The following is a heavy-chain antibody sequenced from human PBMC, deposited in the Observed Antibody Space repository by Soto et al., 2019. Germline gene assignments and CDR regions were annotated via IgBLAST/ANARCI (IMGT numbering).Heavy chain of an antibody. CDR2: IIPIFGTA. Sequence: SVKLSCKASGGTFSSYAISWVRQAHGQGLEWMGGIIPIFGTANYAQKFQGRVTITADESTSTAYMELSSLRSEDTAVYYCARDYYHDSSGVTTSDYWGQGTLVTVSS. D-gene: IGHD3-22*01. CDR1: GGTFSSYA. CDR3: ARDYYHDSSGVTTSDY. V-gene: IGHV1-69*13. J-gene: IGHJ4*02.